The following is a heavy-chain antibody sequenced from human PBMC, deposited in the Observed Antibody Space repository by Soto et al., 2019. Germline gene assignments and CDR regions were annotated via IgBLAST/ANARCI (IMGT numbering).Heavy chain of an antibody. CDR2: SSGSGRSA. J-gene: IGHJ4*02. Sequence: LRLSCAAPGFTFNTYAMNWVRQAPGRGLEWVSVSSGSGRSAYYADSVRGRFTISRDNSKNTLYLQMSSLRAEDTALYYCAKGGPYESSGYYYVALDYWGQGTLVTVSS. CDR1: GFTFNTYA. D-gene: IGHD3-22*01. CDR3: AKGGPYESSGYYYVALDY. V-gene: IGHV3-23*01.